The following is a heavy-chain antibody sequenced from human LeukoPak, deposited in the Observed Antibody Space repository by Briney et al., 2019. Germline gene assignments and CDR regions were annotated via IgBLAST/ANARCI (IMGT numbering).Heavy chain of an antibody. D-gene: IGHD2-2*01. V-gene: IGHV7-4-1*02. CDR1: GYTFTKYA. J-gene: IGHJ4*02. CDR3: AKVQGYCSDTNCYPDY. Sequence: GASVKVSCKASGYTFTKYAMNWVRQAPGQGLEWMGWINTNTGNPTCAQGFTGRFVFSLDTSVSTAYLQISSLKAEDTAVYYCAKVQGYCSDTNCYPDYWGQGTLVTVSS. CDR2: INTNTGNP.